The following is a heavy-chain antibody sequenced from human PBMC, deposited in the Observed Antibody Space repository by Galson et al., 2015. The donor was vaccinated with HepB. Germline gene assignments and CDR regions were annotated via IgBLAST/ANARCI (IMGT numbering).Heavy chain of an antibody. Sequence: SLRLSCAASGFSFSGSWMHWVRQAPGKGLVWVSRINSDGSSTRYAGSVRGRFTISRDNAQTTLYLQMNSLRAEDTAVYYCAREYDISDYLPVGYYGMDVWGQGTTVTVSS. CDR1: GFSFSGSW. J-gene: IGHJ6*02. CDR3: AREYDISDYLPVGYYGMDV. D-gene: IGHD3-22*01. CDR2: INSDGSST. V-gene: IGHV3-74*01.